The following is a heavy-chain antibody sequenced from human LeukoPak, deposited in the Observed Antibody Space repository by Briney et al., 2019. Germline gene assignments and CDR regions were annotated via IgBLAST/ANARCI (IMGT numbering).Heavy chain of an antibody. CDR1: GFTFSNYG. Sequence: GGSLRLSCAVSGFTFSNYGFHWVRQAPGKGLEWVAVIWYDGSKTFYADSVKGRFTISRDNSKSTLFLQMNSLRAEDTAVYYCARGPASVTTYFDYWGQGTPVTVSS. D-gene: IGHD4-17*01. CDR2: IWYDGSKT. V-gene: IGHV3-33*01. CDR3: ARGPASVTTYFDY. J-gene: IGHJ4*02.